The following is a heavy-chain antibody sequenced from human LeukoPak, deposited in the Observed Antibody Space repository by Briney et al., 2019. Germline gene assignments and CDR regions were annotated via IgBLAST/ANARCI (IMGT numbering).Heavy chain of an antibody. V-gene: IGHV1-69*01. Sequence: SVKVSCKASGGTFSGYAISWVRQAPGQGLEWMGGIIPIFGTANYAQKFQGRVTITADESTSTAYMELSSLRSEDTAVYYCASPAYHYYYYMDVWGKGTTVTVSS. CDR3: ASPAYHYYYYMDV. J-gene: IGHJ6*03. CDR1: GGTFSGYA. D-gene: IGHD2-2*01. CDR2: IIPIFGTA.